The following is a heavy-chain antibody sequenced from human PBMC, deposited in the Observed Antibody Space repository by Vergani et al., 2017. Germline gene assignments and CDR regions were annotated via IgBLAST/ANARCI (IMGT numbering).Heavy chain of an antibody. D-gene: IGHD6-6*01. CDR3: ARGLETGIAARYYYMDV. V-gene: IGHV4-59*01. CDR2: IYYSGST. J-gene: IGHJ6*03. CDR1: GGSISSYY. Sequence: QVQLQESGPGLVKPSETLSLTCTVPGGSISSYYWSWIRQPPGKGLEWIGYIYYSGSTNYNPSLKSRVTISVDTSKNQFSLKLSSVTAADTAVYYCARGLETGIAARYYYMDVWGKGTTVTVSS.